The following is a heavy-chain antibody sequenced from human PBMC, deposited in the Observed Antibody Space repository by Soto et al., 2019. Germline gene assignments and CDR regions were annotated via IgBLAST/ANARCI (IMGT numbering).Heavy chain of an antibody. CDR1: GFTFSSYA. J-gene: IGHJ2*01. D-gene: IGHD2-2*01. CDR3: AKVAVVVPAARIYWYFDL. V-gene: IGHV3-23*01. Sequence: EVQLLESGGGLVQPGGSLRLSCAASGFTFSSYAMSWVRQAPGKGLEWVSAISGSGGSTYYADSVKGRFTISRDNSKNTLYLQMNSLRAEDTAVYYCAKVAVVVPAARIYWYFDLWGRGTLVTVSS. CDR2: ISGSGGST.